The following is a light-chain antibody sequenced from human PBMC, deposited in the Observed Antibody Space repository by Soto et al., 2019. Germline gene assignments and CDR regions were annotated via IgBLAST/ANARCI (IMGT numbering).Light chain of an antibody. V-gene: IGLV1-40*01. J-gene: IGLJ1*01. Sequence: QSVLTQPPSVSWAPGQRVTISCTGSSSNIGAGYDIHWYQQPPGTAPKLLIYGNYNRPSGVPDRFSGSKSGTSASLAITGLQAEDEADYYCQSSDSSLSRVFGTGTKVTVL. CDR2: GNY. CDR1: SSNIGAGYD. CDR3: QSSDSSLSRV.